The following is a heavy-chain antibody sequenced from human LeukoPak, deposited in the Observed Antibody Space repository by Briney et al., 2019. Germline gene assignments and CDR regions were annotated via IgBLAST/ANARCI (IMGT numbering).Heavy chain of an antibody. D-gene: IGHD2-2*01. V-gene: IGHV4-31*03. CDR1: GGSISSSSYY. CDR2: IYYSGST. Sequence: SETLSLTCTVSGGSISSSSYYWGWIRQPPGKGLEWIGYIYYSGSTYYNPSLKSRVTISVDTSKNQFSLKLSSVTAADTAVYYRARAPREGLVVVPAALFDYWGQGTLVTVSS. J-gene: IGHJ4*02. CDR3: ARAPREGLVVVPAALFDY.